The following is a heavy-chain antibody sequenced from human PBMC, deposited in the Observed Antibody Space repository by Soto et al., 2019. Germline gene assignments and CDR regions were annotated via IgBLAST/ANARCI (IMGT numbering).Heavy chain of an antibody. J-gene: IGHJ6*02. Sequence: PSGTMSITWTVYGGCITSYYWRCIRQPPRRGLEWIGYIYYTGMTNHNPSLKSRVTISVDTSKNQFSLKLTSVTAADTAVEYCAGAPWYYEDSGLLESSYCRGVWGHMTAVTESS. D-gene: IGHD3-22*01. CDR2: IYYTGMT. V-gene: IGHV4-59*01. CDR3: AGAPWYYEDSGLLESSYCRGV. CDR1: GGCITSYY.